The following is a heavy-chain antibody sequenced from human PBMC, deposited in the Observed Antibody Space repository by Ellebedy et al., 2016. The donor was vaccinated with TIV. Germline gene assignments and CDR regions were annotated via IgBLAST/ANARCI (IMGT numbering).Heavy chain of an antibody. J-gene: IGHJ6*02. D-gene: IGHD2-8*01. CDR3: ATVMVNYYGMDV. CDR2: FDPEDGET. CDR1: GYTLTELS. Sequence: ASVKVSCXVSGYTLTELSMHWVRQAPGKGLEWMGGFDPEDGETIYAQKFQGRVTMTEDTSTDTAYMELSSLRSEDTAVYYCATVMVNYYGMDVWGQGTTVTVSS. V-gene: IGHV1-24*01.